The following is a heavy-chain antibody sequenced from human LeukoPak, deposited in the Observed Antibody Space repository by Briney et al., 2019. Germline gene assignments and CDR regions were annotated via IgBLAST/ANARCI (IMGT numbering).Heavy chain of an antibody. CDR2: INTDGKVG. D-gene: IGHD3-3*01. CDR1: GFTFSSYW. Sequence: PGGSLRLSCAASGFTFSSYWMHWVRQAPGKGLVWVSRINTDGKVGNYADSVKGRFTISRDNAKNTLYLQMSSLRAEDTAVYYCARGPFYEAVDYWGQGILVTVSS. V-gene: IGHV3-74*01. J-gene: IGHJ4*02. CDR3: ARGPFYEAVDY.